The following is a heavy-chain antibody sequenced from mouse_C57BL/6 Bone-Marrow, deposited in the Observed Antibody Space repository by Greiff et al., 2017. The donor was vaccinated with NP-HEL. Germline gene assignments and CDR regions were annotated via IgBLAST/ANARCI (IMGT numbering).Heavy chain of an antibody. J-gene: IGHJ3*01. CDR2: ISNGGGST. CDR3: ANIYPYFY. CDR1: GFTFSDYY. D-gene: IGHD2-10*01. Sequence: EVQLVESGGGLVQPGGSLKLSCAASGFTFSDYYMYWVRQTPEKRLEWVAYISNGGGSTYYPDTVKGRFTISRDNAKNTLYLQMSRLKSEDTAMYYCANIYPYFYWGQGTLVTVSA. V-gene: IGHV5-12*01.